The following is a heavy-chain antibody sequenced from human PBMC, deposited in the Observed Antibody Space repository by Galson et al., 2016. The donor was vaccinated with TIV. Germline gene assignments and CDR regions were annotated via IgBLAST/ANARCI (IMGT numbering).Heavy chain of an antibody. CDR3: ARDRLGAKRAFDI. CDR2: INVGNGNT. J-gene: IGHJ3*02. D-gene: IGHD3-16*01. V-gene: IGHV1-3*01. CDR1: GYTFTSHT. Sequence: SVKVSCKASGYTFTSHTMHWVRQAPGQRLEWMGWINVGNGNTKYVQKFKGRVTITSDTSARIAYMELSTLTSEDAAMYYCARDRLGAKRAFDIWGQGTLVTVSS.